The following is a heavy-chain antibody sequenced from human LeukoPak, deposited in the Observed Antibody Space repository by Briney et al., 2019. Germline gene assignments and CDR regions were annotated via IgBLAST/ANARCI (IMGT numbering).Heavy chain of an antibody. J-gene: IGHJ3*02. Sequence: PSEALSLTCTVSGGSISSYYWSWIRQPAGKGLEWIGRIYTSGSTNYNPSLKSRVTMSVDTSKNQFSLKLSSVAAADTAVYYCARDRVWGAFDIWGQGTMVTVSS. CDR1: GGSISSYY. D-gene: IGHD3-16*01. CDR3: ARDRVWGAFDI. CDR2: IYTSGST. V-gene: IGHV4-4*07.